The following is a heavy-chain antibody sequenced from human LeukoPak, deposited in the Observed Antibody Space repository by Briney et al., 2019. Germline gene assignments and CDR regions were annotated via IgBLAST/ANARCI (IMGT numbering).Heavy chain of an antibody. J-gene: IGHJ4*02. V-gene: IGHV4-34*01. CDR2: INHSGST. D-gene: IGHD3-10*01. CDR1: GGSFSGYY. CDR3: ARTAARYYYGSGSRTGGASDY. Sequence: SETLSLTCAVYGGSFSGYYWSWIRQPPGKGLEWIGEINHSGSTNYNPSLKSRVTISVDTSKNQFSLKLSSVTAADTAVYYCARTAARYYYGSGSRTGGASDYWGQGTLVTVSS.